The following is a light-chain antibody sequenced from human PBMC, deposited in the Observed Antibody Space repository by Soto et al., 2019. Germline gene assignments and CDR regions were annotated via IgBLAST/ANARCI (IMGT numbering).Light chain of an antibody. J-gene: IGKJ1*01. CDR3: QQYHSSPRT. CDR2: HTS. Sequence: ETVLTQSPGTLSLSPGERATLSCRASQSVGGSSLAWYQQRPGQAPRLLIYHTSNRATGIPDRFSGSGSGTDFTLTISRLAPEDFAVYYCQQYHSSPRTFGQGTKVDIK. CDR1: QSVGGSS. V-gene: IGKV3-20*01.